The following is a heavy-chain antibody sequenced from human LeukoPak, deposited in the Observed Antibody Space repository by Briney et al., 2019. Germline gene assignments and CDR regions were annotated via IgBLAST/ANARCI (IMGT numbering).Heavy chain of an antibody. CDR3: ARDQAITMVRGDLYGMDV. V-gene: IGHV3-11*01. Sequence: GGSLRLSCAASGFTFSDYYMSWIRQAPGKGLEWVSYISSSGSTIYYADSVKGRFTISRDNAKNSLYLQMNSLRDEDTAVYYCARDQAITMVRGDLYGMDVWGQGTTVTVSS. CDR1: GFTFSDYY. D-gene: IGHD3-10*01. CDR2: ISSSGSTI. J-gene: IGHJ6*02.